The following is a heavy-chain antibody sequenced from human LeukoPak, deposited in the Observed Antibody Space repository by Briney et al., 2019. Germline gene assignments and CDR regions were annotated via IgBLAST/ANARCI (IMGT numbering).Heavy chain of an antibody. CDR2: TYYRSNWYH. V-gene: IGHV6-1*01. J-gene: IGHJ3*02. CDR3: VRDAGIGLDAFDI. CDR1: GDSVSSNSAA. Sequence: SQTLSLTCAISGDSVSSNSAAWNWIRQSPSRGLEWLGRTYYRSNWYHDYAISVKSRITINPDTSKNQFSLQLNSVTPEDTAVYYCVRDAGIGLDAFDIWSQGTMVTVSS. D-gene: IGHD6-13*01.